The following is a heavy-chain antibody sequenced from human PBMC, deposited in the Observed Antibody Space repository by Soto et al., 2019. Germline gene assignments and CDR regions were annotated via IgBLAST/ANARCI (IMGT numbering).Heavy chain of an antibody. D-gene: IGHD2-15*01. CDR3: ACCACGPTHGRVDV. J-gene: IGHJ6*02. V-gene: IGHV4-59*12. Sequence: QVQLQESGPGLVKPSETLSLTCTVSGGSITNYDCSWFRQPPGKGLEWIGYMNYDGYSANNRSLQRRLARSTVTSKTPLTTMFVSLTTPGTAVSSCACCACGPTHGRVDVWGQGTTVIVSS. CDR2: MNYDGYS. CDR1: GGSITNYD.